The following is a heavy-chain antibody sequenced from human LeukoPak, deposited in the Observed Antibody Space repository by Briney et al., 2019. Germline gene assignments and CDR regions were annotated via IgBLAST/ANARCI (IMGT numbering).Heavy chain of an antibody. J-gene: IGHJ4*02. CDR3: TRDPAYYLRYGYFDY. CDR2: MNNVGSHI. V-gene: IGHV3-21*01. D-gene: IGHD1-26*01. Sequence: PGGSLRLSCSASGFISSTSAMNWVRQAPGKGLEWVSSMNNVGSHIYYRDSVKGRFTISRDNAKNSVYLQVNNLRAADTALYYCTRDPAYYLRYGYFDYWGQGILVTVSS. CDR1: GFISSTSA.